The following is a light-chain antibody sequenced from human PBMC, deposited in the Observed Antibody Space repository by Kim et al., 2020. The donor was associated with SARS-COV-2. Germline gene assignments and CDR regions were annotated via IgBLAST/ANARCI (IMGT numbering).Light chain of an antibody. CDR1: TGAVTSGHY. V-gene: IGLV7-46*01. J-gene: IGLJ2*01. CDR3: LLYYSGARV. Sequence: QAVVTQEPSLTVSPGGTVTLTCGSSTGAVTSGHYPYWFQQKPGQAPTTLIYDTSSKNSWTPARFSGSLLGGKAALTLSGAQPEDEADYYCLLYYSGARVFGGGTKLTVL. CDR2: DTS.